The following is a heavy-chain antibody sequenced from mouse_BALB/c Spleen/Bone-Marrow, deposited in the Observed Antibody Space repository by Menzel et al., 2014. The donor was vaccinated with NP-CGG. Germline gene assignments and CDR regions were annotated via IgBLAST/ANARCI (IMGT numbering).Heavy chain of an antibody. CDR2: INPSTGFT. D-gene: IGHD1-1*01. Sequence: QVQLKESGAELARPGASVKMSCKASGYTFTTYTMHWVRRRPGQGLEWVGYINPSTGFTNYNQIFKDKATLAADKSSSTAYMQLSSLTSEDSAVYYCARGGFLLRSLALDYWGQGTSVTVSS. J-gene: IGHJ4*01. V-gene: IGHV1-4*01. CDR1: GYTFTTYT. CDR3: ARGGFLLRSLALDY.